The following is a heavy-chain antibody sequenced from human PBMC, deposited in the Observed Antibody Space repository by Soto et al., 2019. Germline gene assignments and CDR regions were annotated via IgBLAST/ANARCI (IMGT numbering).Heavy chain of an antibody. Sequence: EVRLVESGGGLVQPGGSLRLSCAASGFTFSGYWMTWVRQAPGKGLECVAIIKVDGSEKYYVDSVNGRFTISRDNAKNSLYLQMNSLRDEDTAEYYCARDGHPSMRVAFDIWGQGTMVTVSS. CDR3: ARDGHPSMRVAFDI. V-gene: IGHV3-7*01. J-gene: IGHJ3*02. CDR2: IKVDGSEK. CDR1: GFTFSGYW. D-gene: IGHD6-6*01.